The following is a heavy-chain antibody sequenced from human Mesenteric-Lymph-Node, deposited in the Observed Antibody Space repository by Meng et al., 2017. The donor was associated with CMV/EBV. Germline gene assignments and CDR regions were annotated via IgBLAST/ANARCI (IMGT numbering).Heavy chain of an antibody. CDR3: ARIACSGGSCFDY. V-gene: IGHV3-21*01. D-gene: IGHD2-15*01. CDR2: ISSSGSYI. CDR1: GVTFSSQS. J-gene: IGHJ4*02. Sequence: AASGVTFSSQSMVWVRQAPGKGLEWVSSISSSGSYIYYADSVKGRFTISRDNAKNSLYLQMNSLRAEDTAVYYCARIACSGGSCFDYWGQGTLVTVSS.